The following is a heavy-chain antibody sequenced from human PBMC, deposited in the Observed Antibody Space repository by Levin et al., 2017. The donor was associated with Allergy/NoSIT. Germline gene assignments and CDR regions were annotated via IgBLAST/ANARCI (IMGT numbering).Heavy chain of an antibody. D-gene: IGHD1-26*01. CDR2: ISWNSGSI. J-gene: IGHJ4*02. CDR1: GFTFEDYA. V-gene: IGHV3-9*01. Sequence: GGSLRLSCAASGFTFEDYAMHWVRQVPGKGLEWVSGISWNSGSIGYGDSVKGRFTISRDNAKDSLYLQMNSLRTDDTAFYYCAREVGVTRGLDYWGQGTLVTVSS. CDR3: AREVGVTRGLDY.